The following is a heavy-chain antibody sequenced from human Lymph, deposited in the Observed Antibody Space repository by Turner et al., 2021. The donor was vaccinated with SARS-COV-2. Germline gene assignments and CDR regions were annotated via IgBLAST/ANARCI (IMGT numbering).Heavy chain of an antibody. Sequence: QLQLQESGPGLVKPSETLSLTCTVSGGSLSSSNYYWGWIRQPPGKGLEWIGTIYYSGSTYYNPSLKSRITISVDTSKNQFSLKLSSVTAADTAVYYCARQRLTRYGMDVWGQGTTVTVSS. D-gene: IGHD2-21*02. V-gene: IGHV4-39*01. CDR1: GGSLSSSNYY. CDR3: ARQRLTRYGMDV. CDR2: IYYSGST. J-gene: IGHJ6*02.